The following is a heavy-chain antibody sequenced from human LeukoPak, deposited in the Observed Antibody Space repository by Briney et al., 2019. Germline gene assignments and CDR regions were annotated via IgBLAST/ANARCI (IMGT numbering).Heavy chain of an antibody. D-gene: IGHD5-24*01. J-gene: IGHJ4*02. CDR1: GYTFTSYY. V-gene: IGHV1-46*01. Sequence: ASVKVSCKASGYTFTSYYMHWVRQAPGQGLEWMGIINPSGGSTSYAQKFQGRVTITRNTSISTAYMELSSLRSEDTAVYYCARDVGDGPLDYWGQGTLVTVSS. CDR3: ARDVGDGPLDY. CDR2: INPSGGST.